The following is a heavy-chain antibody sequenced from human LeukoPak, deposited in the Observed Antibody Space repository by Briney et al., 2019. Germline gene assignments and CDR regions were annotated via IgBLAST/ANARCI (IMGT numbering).Heavy chain of an antibody. J-gene: IGHJ4*02. D-gene: IGHD1-26*01. CDR2: ISYDGSNK. CDR1: GFTFSSYG. V-gene: IGHV3-30*18. Sequence: GGSLRLSCAAPGFTFSSYGMHWVRQAPGKGLEWVAVISYDGSNKYYADSVKGRFTISRDNSKNTLYLQMNSLRAEDTAVYYCAKDEVGATDYWGQGTLVTVSS. CDR3: AKDEVGATDY.